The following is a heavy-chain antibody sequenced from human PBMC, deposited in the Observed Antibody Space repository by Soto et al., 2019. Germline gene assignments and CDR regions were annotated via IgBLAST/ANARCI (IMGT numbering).Heavy chain of an antibody. V-gene: IGHV3-23*01. J-gene: IGHJ5*02. D-gene: IGHD5-18*01. CDR1: VFTFGTYD. CDR2: ISGSGGST. CDR3: AKDRSVDTRDWFDP. Sequence: GSLRLACAASVFTFGTYDMNWVRQAPGKGLEWVSGISGSGGSTYYTGSVKGRFTISRDNSKNTLYLQMNSLRADDTAVYYCAKDRSVDTRDWFDPWGQGTLVTVSS.